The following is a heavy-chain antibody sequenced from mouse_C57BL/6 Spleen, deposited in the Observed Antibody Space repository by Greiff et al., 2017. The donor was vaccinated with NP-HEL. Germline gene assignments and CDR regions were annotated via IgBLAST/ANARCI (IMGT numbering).Heavy chain of an antibody. CDR3: ARDSSGPYYFDY. Sequence: EVKLMESGGDLVKPGGSLKLSCAASGFTFSSYGMSWVRQTPDKRLEWVATISSGGSYTYYPDSVKGRFTLSRDNAKNTLYLQMSSLKSEDTAMYYCARDSSGPYYFDYWGQGTTRTVSS. J-gene: IGHJ2*01. CDR2: ISSGGSYT. V-gene: IGHV5-6*01. D-gene: IGHD3-2*02. CDR1: GFTFSSYG.